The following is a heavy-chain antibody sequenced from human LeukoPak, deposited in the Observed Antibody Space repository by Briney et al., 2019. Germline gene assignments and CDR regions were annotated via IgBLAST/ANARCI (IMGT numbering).Heavy chain of an antibody. CDR1: GGTFSSHA. CDR3: ARGPVDYYGSGSYYSYGMDV. D-gene: IGHD3-10*01. CDR2: IIPIFGTA. V-gene: IGHV1-69*01. Sequence: SVKVSCKASGGTFSSHAISWVRQAPGQGLEWMGGIIPIFGTANYAQKFQGRVTITADESTSTAYMELGSLRSEDTAVYYCARGPVDYYGSGSYYSYGMDVWGKGTTVTVSS. J-gene: IGHJ6*04.